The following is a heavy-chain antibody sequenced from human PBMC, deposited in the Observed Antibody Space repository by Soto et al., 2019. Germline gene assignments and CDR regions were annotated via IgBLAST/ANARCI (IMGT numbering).Heavy chain of an antibody. D-gene: IGHD6-19*01. CDR1: GFTVSTNY. CDR2: IYRDGST. Sequence: GGSLRLSCAASGFTVSTNYMSWVRLAPGRGLEWVSVIYRDGSTFYADSVQGRFTISRDNSRNTIYLQMNYVGAGDTAVYYCARNQIEVPGKFFDSWGQGTLVTVSS. CDR3: ARNQIEVPGKFFDS. V-gene: IGHV3-53*01. J-gene: IGHJ4*02.